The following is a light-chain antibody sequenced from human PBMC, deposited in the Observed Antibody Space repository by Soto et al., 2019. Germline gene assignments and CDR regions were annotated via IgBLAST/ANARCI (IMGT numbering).Light chain of an antibody. Sequence: EIVLTQSPATLSLSPGERATLSCRASQSVSSYLAWYQQKPGQAPRLLIYDTSNRATGIPARFSGSESGTVFTITISSLEREDFAVYFRKQRSNCPPGYNFGQGTMLEIK. CDR2: DTS. CDR3: KQRSNCPPGYN. J-gene: IGKJ2*01. V-gene: IGKV3-11*01. CDR1: QSVSSY.